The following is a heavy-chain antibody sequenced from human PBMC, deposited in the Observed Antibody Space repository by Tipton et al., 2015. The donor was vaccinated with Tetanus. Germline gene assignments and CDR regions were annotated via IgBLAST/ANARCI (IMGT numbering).Heavy chain of an antibody. J-gene: IGHJ4*02. Sequence: TLSLTCAVYGGSFSGYYWSWIRQPPGKGLEWIWEINHSGSTNYNPSLKSRVTISVDTSKNQFSLKLSSVTAADTAVYYCATEGSDLRADSIYSYWGQGTLVTVSS. CDR1: GGSFSGYY. D-gene: IGHD1-26*01. V-gene: IGHV4-34*01. CDR2: INHSGST. CDR3: ATEGSDLRADSIYSY.